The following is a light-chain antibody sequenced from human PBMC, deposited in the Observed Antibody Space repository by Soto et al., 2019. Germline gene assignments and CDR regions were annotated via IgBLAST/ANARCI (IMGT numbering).Light chain of an antibody. V-gene: IGLV2-14*01. Sequence: QSALTQPASVSGSPGQSITMSCTGTSSDVGAYNHVSWYQQHPGKAPKLMISEVSNRPSGVSNRFSGSKSGNTASLTISGLQAEDEAEYYCSSYTTRSTLVFGGGTKVTVL. CDR2: EVS. CDR3: SSYTTRSTLV. J-gene: IGLJ3*02. CDR1: SSDVGAYNH.